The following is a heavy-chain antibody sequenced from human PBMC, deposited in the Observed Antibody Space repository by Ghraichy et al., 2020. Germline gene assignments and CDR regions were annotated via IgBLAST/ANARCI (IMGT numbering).Heavy chain of an antibody. CDR2: IYYSGNT. D-gene: IGHD2-21*02. Sequence: SETLSLTCTVAGGSISGSSYYWAWIRQPPGKGLEWIGSIYYSGNTYYNPSLKSRVTISVDTSKNQFSLKLSSVNAADTAVYYCARGDCSGACYYTSYDYGLDVWGQGTTVTVSS. V-gene: IGHV4-39*07. CDR3: ARGDCSGACYYTSYDYGLDV. J-gene: IGHJ6*02. CDR1: GGSISGSSYY.